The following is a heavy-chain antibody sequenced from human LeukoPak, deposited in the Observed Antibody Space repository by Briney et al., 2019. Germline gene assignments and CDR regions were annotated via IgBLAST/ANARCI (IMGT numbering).Heavy chain of an antibody. CDR2: IWYDGSNK. V-gene: IGHV3-33*01. J-gene: IGHJ4*02. CDR3: ARDRGAYCGGDCHFGYFDY. D-gene: IGHD2-21*02. CDR1: GFPFSSYG. Sequence: PGGSLRLSCAASGFPFSSYGMHWVRQAPGKGLQWVALIWYDGSNKFYADSVKGRFTISRDNSKNTLYLQMNSLRAEDTAVYYCARDRGAYCGGDCHFGYFDYWGQGTLVTVSS.